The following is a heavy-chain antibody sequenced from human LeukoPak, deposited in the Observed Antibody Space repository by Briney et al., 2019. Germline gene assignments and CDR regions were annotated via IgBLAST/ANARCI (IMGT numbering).Heavy chain of an antibody. D-gene: IGHD3-10*01. J-gene: IGHJ4*02. CDR2: ISGSGGST. CDR1: GFTFSSYA. V-gene: IGHV3-23*01. Sequence: PGGSLRLSCAASGFTFSSYAMSWVRQAPGKGLEWVSAISGSGGSTYYADSVKGQFTISRDNSKNTLYLQMNSLRAEDTAVYYCAKGLNYYGSGSSFDYWGQGTLVTVSS. CDR3: AKGLNYYGSGSSFDY.